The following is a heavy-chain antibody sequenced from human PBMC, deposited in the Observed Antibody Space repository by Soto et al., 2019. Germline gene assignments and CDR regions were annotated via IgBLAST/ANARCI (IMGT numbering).Heavy chain of an antibody. CDR3: AREIAENLEYYFDY. CDR1: GGSFSGYY. J-gene: IGHJ4*02. D-gene: IGHD3-3*01. Sequence: PSETLSLTCAVYGGSFSGYYWSWIRQPPGKGLEWIGEINHSGSTNYNPSLKSRVTISVDTSKNQFSLKLSSVTAADTAVYYCAREIAENLEYYFDYWGQGTLVTVSS. CDR2: INHSGST. V-gene: IGHV4-34*01.